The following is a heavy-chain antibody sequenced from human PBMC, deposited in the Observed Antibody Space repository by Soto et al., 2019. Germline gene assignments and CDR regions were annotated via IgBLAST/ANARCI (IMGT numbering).Heavy chain of an antibody. Sequence: ASVKVSCKASGYTFTSYGISWVRQAPGQGLEWMGWISAYNGNTNYAQKLQGRVTMTTDTSTSTAYMELRSLRSDDTAFYYCARIPQSGFLEWLGWFDPWGQGTLVTVSS. CDR1: GYTFTSYG. CDR2: ISAYNGNT. CDR3: ARIPQSGFLEWLGWFDP. D-gene: IGHD3-3*01. J-gene: IGHJ5*02. V-gene: IGHV1-18*01.